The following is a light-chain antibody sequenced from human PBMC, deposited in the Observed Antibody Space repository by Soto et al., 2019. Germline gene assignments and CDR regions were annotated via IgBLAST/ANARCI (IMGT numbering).Light chain of an antibody. CDR2: EVS. V-gene: IGLV2-18*02. Sequence: QSALTQPPSVSGSPGQSVTISCTGSSSDIGSYDRVSWYQQPPGAAPKLLIFEVSDRPSGVPDRFSGSKSGNTASLTISGLQAEDEADYYCCSFRGINTPVLFGGGTKLTVL. J-gene: IGLJ2*01. CDR1: SSDIGSYDR. CDR3: CSFRGINTPVL.